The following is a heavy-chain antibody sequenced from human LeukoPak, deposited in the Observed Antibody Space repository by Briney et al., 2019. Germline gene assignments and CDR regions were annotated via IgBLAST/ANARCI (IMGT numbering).Heavy chain of an antibody. CDR3: ARDTGYSSGYYYGMDV. Sequence: GSLRLSCAASGFIFTNYFMSWIRQPPGKGLEWIGYIYYSGSTNYNPSLKSRVTISVDTSKNQFSLKLSSVTAADTAVYYCARDTGYSSGYYYGMDVWGQGTTVTVSS. V-gene: IGHV4-59*01. J-gene: IGHJ6*02. D-gene: IGHD6-19*01. CDR1: GFIFTNYF. CDR2: IYYSGST.